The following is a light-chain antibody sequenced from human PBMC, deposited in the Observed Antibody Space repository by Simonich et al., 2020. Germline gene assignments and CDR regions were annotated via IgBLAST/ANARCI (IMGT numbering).Light chain of an antibody. J-gene: IGLJ2*01. V-gene: IGLV2-23*03. CDR2: EGS. CDR1: SSDVGSYNL. Sequence: QSALTQPASVSGSPGQSITISCTGTSSDVGSYNLVSWYQQHPGKAPKLMIYEGSKGPSGVSKGFSGSKSGNTASLTISGLQAEDEADYYCCSYAGSSTFVVFGGGTKLTVL. CDR3: CSYAGSSTFVV.